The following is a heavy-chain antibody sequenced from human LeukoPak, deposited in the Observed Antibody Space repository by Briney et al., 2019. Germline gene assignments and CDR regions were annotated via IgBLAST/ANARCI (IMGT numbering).Heavy chain of an antibody. Sequence: ASVKVSCKASGYTFTGYYMHWVRQAPGQGLEWKGWINPNSGGTNYAQKFQGRVTMTRDTSISTAYMELSRLRSDDTAVYYCATRDYSSSAGSYYYYYMDVWGKGTTVTVSS. J-gene: IGHJ6*03. V-gene: IGHV1-2*02. CDR2: INPNSGGT. CDR1: GYTFTGYY. D-gene: IGHD6-6*01. CDR3: ATRDYSSSAGSYYYYYMDV.